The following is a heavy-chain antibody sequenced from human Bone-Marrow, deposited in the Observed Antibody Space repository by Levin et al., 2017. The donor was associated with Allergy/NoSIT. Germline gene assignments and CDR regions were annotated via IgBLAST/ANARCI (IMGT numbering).Heavy chain of an antibody. J-gene: IGHJ4*02. Sequence: SVKVSCKASGGTFSSYSFSWVRRAPGQGLEWMGRIIPDLDITKYVQKFQDRVTITADKSTNTAYMELSSLRSEDTAVYYCAGDYRTSGSYDSWGQGTLVTVSS. V-gene: IGHV1-69*04. D-gene: IGHD3-10*01. CDR1: GGTFSSYS. CDR2: IIPDLDIT. CDR3: AGDYRTSGSYDS.